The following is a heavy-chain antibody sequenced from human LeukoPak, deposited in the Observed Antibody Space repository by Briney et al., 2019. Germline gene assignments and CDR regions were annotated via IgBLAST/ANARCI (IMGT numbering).Heavy chain of an antibody. J-gene: IGHJ5*02. Sequence: GRSLRLXCAASGFTFSSYGMHWVRQAPGKGLEWVAVIWYDGSNKYYADSVKGRFAISRDNSKNTLYLQMNSPRAEDTAVYYCASTGTPTPWGQRTLVTVSS. CDR3: ASTGTPTP. CDR1: GFTFSSYG. CDR2: IWYDGSNK. V-gene: IGHV3-33*01.